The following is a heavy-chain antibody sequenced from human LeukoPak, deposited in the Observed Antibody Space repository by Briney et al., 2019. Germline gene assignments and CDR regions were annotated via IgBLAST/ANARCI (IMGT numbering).Heavy chain of an antibody. CDR3: ARGESSGATIYYYYYMDV. V-gene: IGHV4-4*07. Sequence: PSETLSLTCTVSGGSIISYYWSWIRQPAGKGLEWIGRIYTSGSTNYNPSLKSRVTMSVDTSKNQFSLKLSSVTAADTAVYYCARGESSGATIYYYYYMDVWGKGTTVTVSS. D-gene: IGHD6-25*01. CDR1: GGSIISYY. CDR2: IYTSGST. J-gene: IGHJ6*03.